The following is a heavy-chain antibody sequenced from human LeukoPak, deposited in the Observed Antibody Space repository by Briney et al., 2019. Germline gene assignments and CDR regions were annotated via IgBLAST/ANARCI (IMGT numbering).Heavy chain of an antibody. CDR2: TNPNSGGT. CDR3: ARDRGVAVVAATLVY. J-gene: IGHJ4*02. Sequence: ASVKVSCTASGYKFTGYYIHWVRQAPGQGLEWMGWTNPNSGGTNYAQKFQGRVTMTRDTSISTAYMELSRLRSDDTTVYYCARDRGVAVVAATLVYWGQGILVTVSS. D-gene: IGHD2-15*01. CDR1: GYKFTGYY. V-gene: IGHV1-2*02.